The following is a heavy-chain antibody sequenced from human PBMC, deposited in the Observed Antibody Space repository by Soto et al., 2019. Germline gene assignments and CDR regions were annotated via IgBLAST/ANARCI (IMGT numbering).Heavy chain of an antibody. J-gene: IGHJ5*02. CDR1: GGSISSYY. V-gene: IGHV4-59*01. Sequence: PSETLSLTCTVSGGSISSYYWSWIRQPPGKGLEWIGYIYYSGSTNYNPSLKSRVTISVDTSKNQFSLKLSSVTAADTAVYYCARDQAPAALLGWFDPWGQGPLVTVS. CDR2: IYYSGST. CDR3: ARDQAPAALLGWFDP. D-gene: IGHD2-2*01.